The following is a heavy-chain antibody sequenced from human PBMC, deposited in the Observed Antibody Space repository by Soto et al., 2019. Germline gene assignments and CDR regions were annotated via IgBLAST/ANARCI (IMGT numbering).Heavy chain of an antibody. CDR2: IYHTGYT. CDR3: ASVSNEYRGNGGFAF. D-gene: IGHD2-15*01. V-gene: IGHV4-59*01. Sequence: QVQLQESGPGLVKPSETLSLSCTVSGGSISNYYWLWIRQPPGKGLEWIGYIYHTGYTNYIPSLKSRVTILVDPSESQVSLKLISVSAADTVVYYCASVSNEYRGNGGFAFCCQGTLVTVYS. CDR1: GGSISNYY. J-gene: IGHJ4*02.